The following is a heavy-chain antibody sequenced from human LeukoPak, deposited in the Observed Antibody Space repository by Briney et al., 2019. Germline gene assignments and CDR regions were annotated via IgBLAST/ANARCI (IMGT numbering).Heavy chain of an antibody. D-gene: IGHD5-12*01. Sequence: SETLSLTCTVSGGSISSYYWSWIRQPPGKGLEWLGYIYYSGSTNYNPSLKSRVTISVDTSKNQFSLRLSSVTAADTAVYYCARSAVIVATNPYYYYGMDVWGQGTTVTVSS. CDR2: IYYSGST. CDR3: ARSAVIVATNPYYYYGMDV. J-gene: IGHJ6*02. V-gene: IGHV4-59*12. CDR1: GGSISSYY.